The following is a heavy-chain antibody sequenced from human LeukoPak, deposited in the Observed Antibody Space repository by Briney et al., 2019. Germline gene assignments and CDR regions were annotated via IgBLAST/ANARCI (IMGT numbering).Heavy chain of an antibody. CDR3: AKDRDPGYYYDSSGYYDY. CDR1: GFTFTIYA. D-gene: IGHD3-22*01. V-gene: IGHV3-30*02. Sequence: GGSLRLSCAASGFTFTIYAMHWVRQAPSRGLEWVAFIWSDGSNKYYADSVTGRFSLSRDKSKITLYLQKNSRRAEDTAVYYCAKDRDPGYYYDSSGYYDYWGQGTLVTVSS. CDR2: IWSDGSNK. J-gene: IGHJ4*02.